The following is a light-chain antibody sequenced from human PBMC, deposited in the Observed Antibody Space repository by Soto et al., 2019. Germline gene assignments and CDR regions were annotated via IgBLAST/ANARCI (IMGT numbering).Light chain of an antibody. J-gene: IGLJ7*01. V-gene: IGLV2-23*02. CDR1: SSDVGSHNL. CDR2: EVS. Sequence: QSALTQPASVSGSPGQSITISCTGTSSDVGSHNLVSWYQQHPGQAPKLMIYEVSKRPLGVSTRFSASKSGTTASLTISGVQDEDEADYYCCAYGGSTAVFGGGTQLTVL. CDR3: CAYGGSTAV.